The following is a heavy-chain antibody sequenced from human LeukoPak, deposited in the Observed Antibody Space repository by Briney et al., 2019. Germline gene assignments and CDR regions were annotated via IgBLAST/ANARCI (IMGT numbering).Heavy chain of an antibody. CDR1: GGSISNYH. CDR2: IYYSGST. CDR3: AREPLAVDWELHDAFDI. J-gene: IGHJ3*02. V-gene: IGHV4-59*01. D-gene: IGHD1-26*01. Sequence: SETLSLTCSVSGGSISNYHWSWIRQPPGKGLEWIGYIYYSGSTNYNPSLKSRVTISVDTSKNQFSLKLSSVTAADTAVYYCAREPLAVDWELHDAFDIWGQGTMVTVSS.